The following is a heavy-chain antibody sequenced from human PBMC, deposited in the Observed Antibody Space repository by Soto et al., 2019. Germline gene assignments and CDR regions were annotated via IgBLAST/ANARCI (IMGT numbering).Heavy chain of an antibody. CDR2: IGTAGDT. Sequence: PGGSLRLSCAASGFTFSSYDMHWVRQATGKGLEWVSAIGTAGDTYYPGSVKGRFTISRENAKNSLYLQMNSLRAGDTAVYYCARGATYYYDSSGYYQTRYDAFDIWGQGTMVTVS. CDR1: GFTFSSYD. V-gene: IGHV3-13*01. CDR3: ARGATYYYDSSGYYQTRYDAFDI. D-gene: IGHD3-22*01. J-gene: IGHJ3*02.